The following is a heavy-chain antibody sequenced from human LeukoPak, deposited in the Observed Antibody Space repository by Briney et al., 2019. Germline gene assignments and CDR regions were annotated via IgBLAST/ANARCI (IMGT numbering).Heavy chain of an antibody. CDR2: ISSIGGST. CDR1: GFTFSSYA. V-gene: IGHV3-64D*06. Sequence: GGSLRLSCSASGFTFSSYAMHWVRQAPGKGPEHVSAISSIGGSTYYADSVKGRFTISRDNSKNTLYLQMSSLRAGDTAVYYCVKDPYCSSTSCYEGDYYGMDVWGKGTTVTVSS. D-gene: IGHD2-2*01. J-gene: IGHJ6*04. CDR3: VKDPYCSSTSCYEGDYYGMDV.